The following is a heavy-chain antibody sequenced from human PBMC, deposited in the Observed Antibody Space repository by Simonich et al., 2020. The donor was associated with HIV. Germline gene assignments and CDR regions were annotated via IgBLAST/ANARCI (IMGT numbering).Heavy chain of an antibody. CDR2: INHSRNT. V-gene: IGHV4-34*01. Sequence: QVQLQQWGAGLLKPSETLSLTCAVYGGCFSGYYWSWIRQPPGKGLGCVGEINHSRNTKYNPSLQSRVTISVDTSKNQFSLELSSVTAADSAVYYCARGSWSGWSYYYYYMDVWGKGTTVTVSS. D-gene: IGHD3-3*01. CDR3: ARGSWSGWSYYYYYMDV. CDR1: GGCFSGYY. J-gene: IGHJ6*03.